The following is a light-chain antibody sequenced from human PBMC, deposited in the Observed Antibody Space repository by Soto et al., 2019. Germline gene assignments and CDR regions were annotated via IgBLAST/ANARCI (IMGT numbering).Light chain of an antibody. CDR3: NSYSSTSFYV. J-gene: IGLJ1*01. CDR1: GSDIATFNY. V-gene: IGLV2-14*01. Sequence: QSVLAQPASMSGSPGQSITISGTGSGSDIATFNYVSWYQQYPGKAPKLLIYQVTSRASGVSHRFSGSKSGNTAALTISGLQPEDEAEYYCNSYSSTSFYVFGTGTKVTVL. CDR2: QVT.